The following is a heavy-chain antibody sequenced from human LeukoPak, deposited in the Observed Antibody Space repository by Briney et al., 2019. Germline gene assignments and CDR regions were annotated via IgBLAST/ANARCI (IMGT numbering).Heavy chain of an antibody. CDR3: ARGSGVGELFSVGYYYYYMDV. CDR1: GYTFNTYG. D-gene: IGHD3-10*01. Sequence: SVKVSCKASGYTFNTYGITWVRQAPGQGLEWMGGIIPIFGTANYAQKFQGRVTITADKSTSTAYMELSSLRSEDTAVYYCARGSGVGELFSVGYYYYYMDVWGKGTTVTVSS. V-gene: IGHV1-69*06. J-gene: IGHJ6*03. CDR2: IIPIFGTA.